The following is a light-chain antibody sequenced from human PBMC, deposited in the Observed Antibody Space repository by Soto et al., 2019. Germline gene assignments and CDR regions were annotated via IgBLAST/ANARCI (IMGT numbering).Light chain of an antibody. Sequence: EIVMTQSPDTLSVSPGERATLSCRASQSVSTNLAWYQQKPGQAPRLLIFNASTRATGTAARFSGSGSGTEFTLTISMLQSEDFAVYYCQQYDLATGFGGGTKVEIK. CDR3: QQYDLATG. V-gene: IGKV3-15*01. CDR1: QSVSTN. CDR2: NAS. J-gene: IGKJ4*01.